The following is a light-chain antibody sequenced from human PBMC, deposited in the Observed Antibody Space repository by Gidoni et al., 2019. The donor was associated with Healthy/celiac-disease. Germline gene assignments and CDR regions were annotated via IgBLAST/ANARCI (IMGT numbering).Light chain of an antibody. CDR3: SSYGGTIAV. CDR1: SSDVGGFNY. CDR2: DVN. Sequence: QSALTQPPSASGSPGPSVTISCTGTSSDVGGFNYVSWYQPYPGKAPKLIIYDVNKRPSGVPDRFSGSKSGNTASLTVSGLQAEDEGDYYCSSYGGTIAVFGGGTKLTVL. V-gene: IGLV2-8*01. J-gene: IGLJ2*01.